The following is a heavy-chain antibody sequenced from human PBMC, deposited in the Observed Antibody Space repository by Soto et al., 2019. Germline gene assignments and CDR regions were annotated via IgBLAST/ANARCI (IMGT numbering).Heavy chain of an antibody. CDR2: IYPTDSDT. CDR1: GYIFTTYW. J-gene: IGHJ6*02. Sequence: GDSLKISCQGSGYIFTTYWIGWVRQMPGKGLEWMGIIYPTDSDTRYSPSFQGQVTISADKSITNAYLRWSSLRASDTAVYYWARRVSDYGGMDVWVQGTTVIVS. D-gene: IGHD6-19*01. V-gene: IGHV5-51*01. CDR3: ARRVSDYGGMDV.